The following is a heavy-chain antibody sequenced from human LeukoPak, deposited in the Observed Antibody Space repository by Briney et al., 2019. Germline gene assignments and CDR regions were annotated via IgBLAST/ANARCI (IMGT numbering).Heavy chain of an antibody. CDR3: ARFYGSGYPIDY. CDR1: GFTFSRYG. CDR2: IRYDGTNK. J-gene: IGHJ4*02. V-gene: IGHV3-30*02. Sequence: GGSLRLSCAASGFTFSRYGMHWVRQAPGKGLEWVTFIRYDGTNKYYTDSVKGRFTISRDNSKNTLYLQMNSLRAEDTAIYYCARFYGSGYPIDYWGQGTLVTVSS. D-gene: IGHD3-10*01.